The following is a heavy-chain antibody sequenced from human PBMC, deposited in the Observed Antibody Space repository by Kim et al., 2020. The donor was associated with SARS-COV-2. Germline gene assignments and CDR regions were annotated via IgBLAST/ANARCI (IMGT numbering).Heavy chain of an antibody. V-gene: IGHV4-39*07. D-gene: IGHD3-10*01. Sequence: YNPSLKSRVTISVDTSKNQFSLKLSSVTAADTAVYYCARDITMVRGVPDYWGQGTLVTVSS. J-gene: IGHJ4*02. CDR3: ARDITMVRGVPDY.